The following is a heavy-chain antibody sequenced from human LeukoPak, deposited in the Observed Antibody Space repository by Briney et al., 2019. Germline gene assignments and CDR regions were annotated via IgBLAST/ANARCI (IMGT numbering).Heavy chain of an antibody. Sequence: KPSETLSLTCAVYGGSLSGYYWKWIRQPPGKGLVWIGEIHYSGSTNYHPSLKSRVTISVDTSKNQFSLRLSSVTAAETAVYYCARGRSVRYFSGGSCLYFDNWGQGTLVTVSS. CDR2: IHYSGST. CDR1: GGSLSGYY. V-gene: IGHV4-34*01. D-gene: IGHD2-15*01. J-gene: IGHJ4*02. CDR3: ARGRSVRYFSGGSCLYFDN.